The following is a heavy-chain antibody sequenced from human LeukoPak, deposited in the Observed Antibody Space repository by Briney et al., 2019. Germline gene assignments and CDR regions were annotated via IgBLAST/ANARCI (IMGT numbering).Heavy chain of an antibody. CDR1: GYTFTAYY. J-gene: IGHJ4*02. CDR3: ASPGGTSQDY. Sequence: ASVKVSCRASGYTFTAYYMHWVRQAPGQGLEWMGRINPNSGGTNYAQKFQGRVTMTRDTSISTAYMELSGLRSDDTAVYYCASPGGTSQDYWGQGTLVTVST. V-gene: IGHV1-2*06. D-gene: IGHD3-16*01. CDR2: INPNSGGT.